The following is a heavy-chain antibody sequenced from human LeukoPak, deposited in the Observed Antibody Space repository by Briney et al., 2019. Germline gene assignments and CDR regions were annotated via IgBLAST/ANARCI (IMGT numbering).Heavy chain of an antibody. Sequence: GGSLRLSCAASGFTFGSYTMSWVRQAPGKGLEWVSNIPGSSSPKYYADSVKGRFTSSRDNSKNTLYLHLTSLRVEDTAVYYCVKNVGYCSSSCSRLYFDSWGQGSLVTVSP. CDR3: VKNVGYCSSSCSRLYFDS. V-gene: IGHV3-23*01. J-gene: IGHJ4*02. CDR2: IPGSSSPK. CDR1: GFTFGSYT. D-gene: IGHD2-2*01.